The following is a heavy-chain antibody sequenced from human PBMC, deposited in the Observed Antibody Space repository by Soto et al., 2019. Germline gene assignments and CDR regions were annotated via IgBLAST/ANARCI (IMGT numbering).Heavy chain of an antibody. CDR2: SYYSGGS. CDR3: ARLSGFDPAGAADK. Sequence: QVQLQESGPGLVKASQTLSLTCTLSGASISSAEHYWSWIRQPPGKGLEWIGYSYYSGGSYYNASLQSRVTVSVDTSQNQFSLSLRSVTAADTAIYYCARLSGFDPAGAADKWGPGILVSVSS. D-gene: IGHD5-12*01. V-gene: IGHV4-30-4*01. CDR1: GASISSAEHY. J-gene: IGHJ4*02.